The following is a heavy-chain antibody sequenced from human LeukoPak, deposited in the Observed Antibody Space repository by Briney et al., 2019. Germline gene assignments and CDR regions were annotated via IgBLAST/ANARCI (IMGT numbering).Heavy chain of an antibody. CDR3: ARGDNWNSYYYYYMDV. CDR1: EFIFSSYS. Sequence: GGSLRLSCAASEFIFSSYSINWVRQAPGKGLEWVSYISSDGSTIYYADSVKGRLTISRDNAKNSPYLQMNSLRAEDTAVYYCARGDNWNSYYYYYMDVWGKGTTVTVSS. J-gene: IGHJ6*03. V-gene: IGHV3-48*04. D-gene: IGHD1-7*01. CDR2: ISSDGSTI.